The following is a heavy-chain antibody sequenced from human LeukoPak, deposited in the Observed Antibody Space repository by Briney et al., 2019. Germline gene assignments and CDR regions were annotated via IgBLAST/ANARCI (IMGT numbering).Heavy chain of an antibody. Sequence: GGSLRLSCAASGFTFSSYAMSWVRQAPGKGPEWVSALSGSGANTYYADSVKGRFTISRDNSKNTLYLQMNSLRAEDTAVYYCCTSPSFGSSWYQFNYWGQGALVTVSS. CDR1: GFTFSSYA. V-gene: IGHV3-23*01. CDR3: CTSPSFGSSWYQFNY. CDR2: LSGSGANT. D-gene: IGHD6-13*01. J-gene: IGHJ4*02.